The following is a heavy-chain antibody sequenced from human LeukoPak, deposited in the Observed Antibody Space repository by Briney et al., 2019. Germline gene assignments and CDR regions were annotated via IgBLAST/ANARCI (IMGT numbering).Heavy chain of an antibody. Sequence: GGSLRLSCAASGFTFSGSAMNWVRQAPGKGLEWVSSIISTGTTIYYADSVKGRFTISRDNAKNSLFLQMNSLRDEDTAVYYCARSASSDYWGQGTLVTVSS. V-gene: IGHV3-48*02. J-gene: IGHJ4*02. CDR3: ARSASSDY. CDR2: IISTGTTI. D-gene: IGHD1-26*01. CDR1: GFTFSGSA.